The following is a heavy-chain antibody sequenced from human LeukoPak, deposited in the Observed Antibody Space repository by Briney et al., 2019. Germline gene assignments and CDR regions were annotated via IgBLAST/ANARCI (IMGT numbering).Heavy chain of an antibody. CDR3: AKDASWYGKYFDY. CDR2: IRYDGSNK. J-gene: IGHJ4*02. V-gene: IGHV3-30*02. CDR1: GFTFSSYG. Sequence: GGSLRLSCAASGFTFSSYGMHWVRQAPGKGLEWVAFIRYDGSNKYYADSVKGRFTISRDNSKNTLYLQMNSLRAEDTAVYYCAKDASWYGKYFDYWGQGTLVTVSS. D-gene: IGHD6-13*01.